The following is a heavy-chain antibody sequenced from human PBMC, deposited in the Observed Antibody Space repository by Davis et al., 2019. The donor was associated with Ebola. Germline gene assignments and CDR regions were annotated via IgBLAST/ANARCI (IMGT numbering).Heavy chain of an antibody. CDR2: ISQSGST. J-gene: IGHJ6*02. V-gene: IGHV4-4*02. D-gene: IGHD3-3*01. CDR1: GDSISSSNW. CDR3: ARSKIFGVVTNYYYYYGMDV. Sequence: MPSETLSLTCAVSGDSISSSNWWSWVRQPPGKRLEWFGEISQSGSTNYNPSLKSRVTISVDTSKNQFSLKLSSVTAADTAVYYCARSKIFGVVTNYYYYYGMDVWGQGTTVTVSS.